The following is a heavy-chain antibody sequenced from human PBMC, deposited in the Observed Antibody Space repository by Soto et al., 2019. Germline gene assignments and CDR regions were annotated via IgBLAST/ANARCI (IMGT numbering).Heavy chain of an antibody. CDR2: IWYDGSNK. D-gene: IGHD5-12*01. V-gene: IGHV3-33*01. Sequence: QVQLVESGGGVVQPGRSLRLSCAASGFTFSSYGMHWVRQAPGKGLEWVAVIWYDGSNKYYADSVKGRFTISRDNSKNTLYLQMNSLRAEDRAVYYCPIEDGYNHSFDCWGQVTLVTVSS. J-gene: IGHJ4*02. CDR1: GFTFSSYG. CDR3: PIEDGYNHSFDC.